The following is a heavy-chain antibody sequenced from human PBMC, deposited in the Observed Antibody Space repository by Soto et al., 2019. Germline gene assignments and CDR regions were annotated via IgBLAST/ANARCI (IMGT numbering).Heavy chain of an antibody. V-gene: IGHV3-74*01. Sequence: EVQLVESGGGLVQPGGSLRLSCAASGFTFTSHWMHWVRQAPGKGLVWVSRINSDGRSTGYADSVKGRFTISRDNAKNTVYLQMHSLRAEDTAVYYCTRDMWTYAILTGCLDVWGQGTTVTVSS. CDR3: TRDMWTYAILTGCLDV. CDR2: INSDGRST. CDR1: GFTFTSHW. J-gene: IGHJ6*02. D-gene: IGHD3-9*01.